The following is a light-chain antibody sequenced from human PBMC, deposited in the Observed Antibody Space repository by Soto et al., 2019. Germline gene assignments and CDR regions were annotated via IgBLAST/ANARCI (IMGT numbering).Light chain of an antibody. CDR3: QQYNIWPRT. V-gene: IGKV3-15*01. CDR2: GAS. CDR1: QSVFSN. Sequence: EIVMTQSPATLSVSPGEGATLSCRANQSVFSNLAWYQQRPGQAPRLLIYGASTRATGVPPSFTGSGSETDFTLTISSLQSGDVAVYYCQQYNIWPRTFGQGTKVEIK. J-gene: IGKJ1*01.